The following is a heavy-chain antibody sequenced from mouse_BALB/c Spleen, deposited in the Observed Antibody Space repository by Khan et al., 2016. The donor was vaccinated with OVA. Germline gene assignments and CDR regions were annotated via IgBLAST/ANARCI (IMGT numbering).Heavy chain of an antibody. J-gene: IGHJ4*01. CDR3: ARWGMDS. CDR1: GDAFTNYW. Sequence: QVQLKQSGAELVRPGTSVNISCKASGDAFTNYWLGWVKQRPGHGLEWIGDIYPGSGNTYYNEKLKSKVTLTADKSSSTAYLQLINLTSEDSAVYFCARWGMDSWGQGTSVTVSS. V-gene: IGHV1-63*01. CDR2: IYPGSGNT.